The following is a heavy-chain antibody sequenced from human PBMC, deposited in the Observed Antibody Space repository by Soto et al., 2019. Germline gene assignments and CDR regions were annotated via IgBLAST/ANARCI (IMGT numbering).Heavy chain of an antibody. CDR2: IYRTGST. J-gene: IGHJ4*02. D-gene: IGHD1-7*01. Sequence: SETLSLTCAVSGGSFTSNNWWTWVRQPPGQGLEWIGEIYRTGSTNSNPSLKSRVTISLDKSENQFSLKVTSLTAADTAVYYGASRDPGTSVDYWGQGTLVTVSS. CDR1: GGSFTSNNW. CDR3: ASRDPGTSVDY. V-gene: IGHV4-4*02.